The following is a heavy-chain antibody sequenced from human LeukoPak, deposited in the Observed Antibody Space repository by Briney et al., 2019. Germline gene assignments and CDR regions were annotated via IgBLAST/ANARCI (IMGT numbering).Heavy chain of an antibody. CDR1: GYSFTSYW. V-gene: IGHV5-51*01. CDR2: IYPGDSDT. J-gene: IGHJ4*02. CDR3: ASSLYCSSTSCHGFDY. D-gene: IGHD2-2*01. Sequence: GESLNISCTGSGYSFTSYWIGWVRQMPGKGLGWMGIIYPGDSDTRYSPSFQGQVTISADNSISTAYLQWSSLKASDTAMYYCASSLYCSSTSCHGFDYWGQGTLVTVSS.